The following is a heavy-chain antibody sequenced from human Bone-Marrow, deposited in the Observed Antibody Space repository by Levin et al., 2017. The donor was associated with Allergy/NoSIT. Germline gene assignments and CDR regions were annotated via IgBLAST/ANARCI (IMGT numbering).Heavy chain of an antibody. D-gene: IGHD6-19*01. Sequence: KASETLSLTCTVSGGSISSYYWSWIRQPPGKGLEWIGYIYYSGSTNYNPSLKSRVTISVDTSKNQLSLKLSSVTAADTAVYYCAAVYSSGWYFDNWGQGTLVTVSS. CDR2: IYYSGST. V-gene: IGHV4-59*01. CDR3: AAVYSSGWYFDN. CDR1: GGSISSYY. J-gene: IGHJ4*02.